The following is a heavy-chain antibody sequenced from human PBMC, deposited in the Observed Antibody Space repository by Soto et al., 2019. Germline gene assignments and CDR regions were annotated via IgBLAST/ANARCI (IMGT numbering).Heavy chain of an antibody. J-gene: IGHJ4*02. D-gene: IGHD2-15*01. CDR2: IHPGYSDT. CDR3: ARPPGSGTLFAN. V-gene: IGHV5-51*01. CDR1: GYSFTNYW. Sequence: GESLKISCQGSGYSFTNYWIGWVRQVPGRGLEWGGIIHPGYSDTRYRPSFQGRVTISADKSINTAYLQWSSLRASDTATYYCARPPGSGTLFANWGQGTPVTVSS.